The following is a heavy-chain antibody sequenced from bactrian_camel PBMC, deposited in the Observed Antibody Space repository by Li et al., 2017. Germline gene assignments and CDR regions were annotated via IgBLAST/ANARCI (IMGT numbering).Heavy chain of an antibody. J-gene: IGHJ4*01. Sequence: HVQLVESGGGLVQPGGSLRLSCAASGFTFSLYAMSWVRQAPGKGLEWVSAIYSDVSRTYYADSVKGRFTISRDNAKNTVYLQMNNLKSEDTALYYCAPVVTNFWGQGTQVTVS. D-gene: IGHD2*01. CDR3: APVVTNF. CDR2: IYSDVSRT. CDR1: GFTFSLYA. V-gene: IGHV3S7*01.